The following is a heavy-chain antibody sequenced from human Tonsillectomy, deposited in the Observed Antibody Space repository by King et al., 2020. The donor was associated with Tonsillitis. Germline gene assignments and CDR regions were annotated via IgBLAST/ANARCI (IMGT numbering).Heavy chain of an antibody. CDR2: TYYRSKWYN. CDR3: VRPQWLYYFDY. Sequence: VQLQQSGPGLVKPSQTLSLTCAISGDSVSSSHAAWNWIRQSASRGLEWLGKTYYRSKWYNDYAVSVKSRITINPDTSKNQFSLQLNSVTPADTAVYYCVRPQWLYYFDYWGQGTLVTVSS. V-gene: IGHV6-1*01. CDR1: GDSVSSSHAA. D-gene: IGHD5-12*01. J-gene: IGHJ4*02.